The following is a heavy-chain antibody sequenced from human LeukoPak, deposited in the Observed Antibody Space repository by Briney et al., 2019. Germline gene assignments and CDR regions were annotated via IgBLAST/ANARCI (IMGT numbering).Heavy chain of an antibody. D-gene: IGHD6-13*01. Sequence: GESLKISCKGSGYSFTNYWINWVRQMPGEGLEWMGTIDPSDSYTNYSPSFQGHVTISADKSISTAYLQWSSLKASDTAMYYCGRRAGRGIASANDYWGQGTLVTVSS. V-gene: IGHV5-10-1*01. CDR3: GRRAGRGIASANDY. CDR2: IDPSDSYT. J-gene: IGHJ4*02. CDR1: GYSFTNYW.